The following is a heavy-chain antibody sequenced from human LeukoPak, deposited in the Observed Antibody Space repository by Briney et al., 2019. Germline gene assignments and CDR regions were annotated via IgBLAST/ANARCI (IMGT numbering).Heavy chain of an antibody. J-gene: IGHJ3*02. CDR1: GGSISSYY. Sequence: PSETLSLTCTVSGGSISSYYWSWIRQPPGKGLEWIGYIYYSGSTNYNPSLKSRVTISVDTSKNQFSLKLSSVTAADTAVYYCTTSGNPSLIDIWGQGTMVTVSS. CDR3: TTSGNPSLIDI. CDR2: IYYSGST. V-gene: IGHV4-59*01. D-gene: IGHD1-26*01.